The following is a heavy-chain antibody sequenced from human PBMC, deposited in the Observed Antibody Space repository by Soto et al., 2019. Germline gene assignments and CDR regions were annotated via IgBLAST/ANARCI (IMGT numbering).Heavy chain of an antibody. J-gene: IGHJ4*02. CDR2: IYPGDSET. Sequence: VSLKISCNGAGYNFTAFWIGWVRQMPGKGLEWMGIIYPGDSETKYSPDFEGQVTISADRSTNTAYLQWRSLRASDTAMYYCARLGFPGAIYFDSWGLGTLVTVPS. CDR3: ARLGFPGAIYFDS. V-gene: IGHV5-51*01. CDR1: GYNFTAFW.